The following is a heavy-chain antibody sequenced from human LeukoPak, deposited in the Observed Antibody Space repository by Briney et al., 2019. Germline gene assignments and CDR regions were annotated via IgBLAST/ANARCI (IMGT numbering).Heavy chain of an antibody. V-gene: IGHV4-31*03. CDR3: ARDPSMVRGVSNDYYYYGMDV. D-gene: IGHD3-10*01. Sequence: SETLSLTCTVSGGSISSGGYYWSWIRQHPGKGLEWIGNIYYGGSTYYNPSLKSRVTISVDTSKNQFSLKLSSVTAADTAVYYCARDPSMVRGVSNDYYYYGMDVWGQGTTVTVSS. CDR1: GGSISSGGYY. CDR2: IYYGGST. J-gene: IGHJ6*02.